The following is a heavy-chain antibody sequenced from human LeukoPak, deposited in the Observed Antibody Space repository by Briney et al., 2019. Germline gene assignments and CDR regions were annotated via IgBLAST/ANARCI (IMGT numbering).Heavy chain of an antibody. CDR1: GGTFSAKS. CDR2: IHPIFGTT. CDR3: ARGRVEDFWSGYLV. J-gene: IGHJ4*02. Sequence: SVKVSCKASGGTFSAKSISWVRQAPGQGLEWMGGIHPIFGTTNYAQKFQGRVTMTTDTSTSTAYMELRSLRSDDTAVYYCARGRVEDFWSGYLVWGQGTLVTVSS. D-gene: IGHD3-3*01. V-gene: IGHV1-69*05.